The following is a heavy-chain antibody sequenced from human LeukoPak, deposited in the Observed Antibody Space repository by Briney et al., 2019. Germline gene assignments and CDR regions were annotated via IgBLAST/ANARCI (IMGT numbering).Heavy chain of an antibody. J-gene: IGHJ4*02. Sequence: GGSLRLSCAASGFTFSSPWMSWVRQAPGKGLEWVATIKADGSGAYYVDSVKGRFTVSRDNAKNSLYLQMNSLRAEDTAVYFCARYTRPIDYWGQGTLVTVSS. CDR2: IKADGSGA. CDR1: GFTFSSPW. CDR3: ARYTRPIDY. D-gene: IGHD6-13*01. V-gene: IGHV3-7*05.